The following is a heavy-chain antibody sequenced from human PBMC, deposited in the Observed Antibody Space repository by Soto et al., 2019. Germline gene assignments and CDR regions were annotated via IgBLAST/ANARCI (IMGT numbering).Heavy chain of an antibody. V-gene: IGHV3-74*01. CDR2: INTDGSNT. J-gene: IGHJ2*01. Sequence: EVQLVESGGGLVQPGGSLRLSCAASGFTLGRYWMYWVRQAPGTGLVSVSRINTDGSNTAYADSVKGRFTISRDNAKNTLYLQMNSQRAGDTAMYYCARGLDGDPDWYFDLWGRGTQVTVSS. CDR1: GFTLGRYW. D-gene: IGHD4-17*01. CDR3: ARGLDGDPDWYFDL.